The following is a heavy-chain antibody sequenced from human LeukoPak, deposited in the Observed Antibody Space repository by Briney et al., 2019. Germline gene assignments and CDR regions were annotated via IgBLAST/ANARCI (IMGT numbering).Heavy chain of an antibody. CDR2: IHSSGST. CDR1: GGSMNNNY. D-gene: IGHD3-16*02. V-gene: IGHV4-4*07. J-gene: IGHJ5*02. Sequence: SETLSLTCTVSGGSMNNNYRSWIRQPAGKGLEWVGRIHSSGSTNYNPSLKSRVTMSVDTSKNQFSLKLSSVTAADTALYYCARGTLRLGDLSLSNYFDPWGQGTLVTVSS. CDR3: ARGTLRLGDLSLSNYFDP.